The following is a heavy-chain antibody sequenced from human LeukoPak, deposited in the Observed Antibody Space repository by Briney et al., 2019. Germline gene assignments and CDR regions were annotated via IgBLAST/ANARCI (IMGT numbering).Heavy chain of an antibody. J-gene: IGHJ4*02. D-gene: IGHD3-16*01. Sequence: PSETLSLTCTVSGGSISSSSYYWGWIRQPPGKGLEWIGYIYYSGNTFYNPALKSRATISVDTSKNQFSLTLSFVTAADTAVYYCARVETTMIRYWGQGTLVAVSS. CDR2: IYYSGNT. CDR3: ARVETTMIRY. CDR1: GGSISSSSYY. V-gene: IGHV4-31*03.